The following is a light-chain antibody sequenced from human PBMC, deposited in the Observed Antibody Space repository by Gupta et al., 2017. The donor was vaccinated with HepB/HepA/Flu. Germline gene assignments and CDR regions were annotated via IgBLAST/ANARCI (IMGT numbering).Light chain of an antibody. CDR2: GTS. CDR1: SSNIGAGYD. V-gene: IGLV1-40*01. J-gene: IGLJ3*02. Sequence: QSVLTQPPSVSGPPGQRVTISCTGSSSNIGAGYDVHWYQQLPGTAPKLLIYGTSNRPSGVPDRFSGSKSGTSASLAITGLQAEDEADYYCQSYDSSLSGSVFGGGTKLTVL. CDR3: QSYDSSLSGSV.